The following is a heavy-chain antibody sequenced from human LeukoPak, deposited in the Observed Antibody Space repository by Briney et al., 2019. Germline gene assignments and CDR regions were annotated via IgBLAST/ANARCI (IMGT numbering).Heavy chain of an antibody. Sequence: GGSLRLSCAASGFTFSSYEMNWVRQAPGKGLEWVSYISSSGSTIYYADSVKGRFTISRDNAKNSLYLQMNSLRAEDTAVYYCARAHSSHGDYWGQGTLVTVSS. CDR1: GFTFSSYE. J-gene: IGHJ4*02. D-gene: IGHD2-2*01. CDR3: ARAHSSHGDY. CDR2: ISSSGSTI. V-gene: IGHV3-48*03.